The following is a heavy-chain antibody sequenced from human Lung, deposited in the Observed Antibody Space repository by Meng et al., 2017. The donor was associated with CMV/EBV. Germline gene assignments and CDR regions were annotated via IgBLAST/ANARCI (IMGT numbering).Heavy chain of an antibody. D-gene: IGHD1-7*01. J-gene: IGHJ4*02. CDR1: GGSISGYY. Sequence: SETLPLTCAVYGGSISGYYWSWIRQPPGKGLEWIGEINHSGSTNSNPSLKSRVTISVDTSKNQFSLKLSSVTAADTAVYYCARGAWNYVGVFDYWGQGTLVXVSS. CDR2: INHSGST. V-gene: IGHV4-34*01. CDR3: ARGAWNYVGVFDY.